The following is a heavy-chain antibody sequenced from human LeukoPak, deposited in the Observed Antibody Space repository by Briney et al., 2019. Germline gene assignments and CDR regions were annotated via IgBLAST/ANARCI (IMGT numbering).Heavy chain of an antibody. J-gene: IGHJ4*02. V-gene: IGHV3-23*01. D-gene: IGHD1-26*01. CDR1: GFIFSDQN. CDR3: AKGILRPPTN. CDR2: ISGSGGST. Sequence: PGGSLRLSCAASGFIFSDQNMNWVRQAPGKGLEWVSAISGSGGSTYYADSVKGRFTISRDNSKNTLYLQMNSLRAEDTAVYYCAKGILRPPTNWGQGTLVTVSS.